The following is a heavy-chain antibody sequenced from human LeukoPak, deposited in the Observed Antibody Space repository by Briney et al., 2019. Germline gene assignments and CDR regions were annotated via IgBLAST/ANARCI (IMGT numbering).Heavy chain of an antibody. D-gene: IGHD3-10*01. CDR1: GFTFSSNA. CDR2: ISGSGGST. Sequence: PGGSLRLSCAASGFTFSSNAMSWVRQAPGKGLEWVSAISGSGGSTNYADSVKGRFTISRDNSKNTLYLQMNSLRAEDTAVYYCAKAPRSGSYYNEGAPYYFDYWGQGSVVTVSP. J-gene: IGHJ4*02. CDR3: AKAPRSGSYYNEGAPYYFDY. V-gene: IGHV3-23*01.